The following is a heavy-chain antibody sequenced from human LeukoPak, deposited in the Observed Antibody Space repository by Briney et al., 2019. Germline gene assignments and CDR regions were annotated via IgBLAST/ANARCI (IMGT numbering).Heavy chain of an antibody. J-gene: IGHJ4*02. V-gene: IGHV3-74*01. CDR1: GFTFKSYW. Sequence: GSLRLSCAASGFTFKSYWMHWVRPAPGKGLVWVSRINSDGSSTSYADSVKGRFTISRDNAKNTLYLQMNSLRAEDTAVYYCARAPVAGYFDYWGQGTLVTVSS. CDR2: INSDGSST. CDR3: ARAPVAGYFDY. D-gene: IGHD6-19*01.